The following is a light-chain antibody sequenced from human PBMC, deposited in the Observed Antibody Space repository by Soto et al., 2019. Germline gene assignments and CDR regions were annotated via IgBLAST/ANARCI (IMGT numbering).Light chain of an antibody. V-gene: IGKV1-5*01. CDR1: QSISSW. CDR2: DAS. J-gene: IGKJ1*01. Sequence: DIQMTQSPSTLSASVGDRVTITCRASQSISSWLAWYQQKPGKAPKLLIYDASSLESGVPSRFSGSGSGTEFTLTISSLQPDDFATYYCQQARTFGQETKVEIK. CDR3: QQART.